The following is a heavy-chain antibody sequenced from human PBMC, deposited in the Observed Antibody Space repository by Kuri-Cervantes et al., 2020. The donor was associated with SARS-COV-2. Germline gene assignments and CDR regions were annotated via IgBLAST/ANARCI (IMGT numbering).Heavy chain of an antibody. V-gene: IGHV3-30*18. CDR1: GFIFSSYG. Sequence: GESLKISCAASGFIFSSYGMHWVRQAPGKGLEWVAVISYDGSNKYYADSVKGRFTISRDNSKNTLYLQMNSLRAEDTAVYYCAKDLDTIAAAPLFDYWGQGTLVTVSS. J-gene: IGHJ4*02. D-gene: IGHD6-13*01. CDR2: ISYDGSNK. CDR3: AKDLDTIAAAPLFDY.